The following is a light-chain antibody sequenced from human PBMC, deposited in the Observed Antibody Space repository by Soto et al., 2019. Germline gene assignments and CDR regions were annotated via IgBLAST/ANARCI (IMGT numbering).Light chain of an antibody. J-gene: IGKJ1*01. CDR3: QQYGSSPRP. CDR1: QSVSSSY. Sequence: EIVLTQSPGTLSLSPGERATLSCRASQSVSSSYLAWYQQKPGQAPRLLIYGASSRATGIPDRVSGSGSGTDFTLTISRLEPEDFAVDYCQQYGSSPRPFGQGTKVEIK. CDR2: GAS. V-gene: IGKV3-20*01.